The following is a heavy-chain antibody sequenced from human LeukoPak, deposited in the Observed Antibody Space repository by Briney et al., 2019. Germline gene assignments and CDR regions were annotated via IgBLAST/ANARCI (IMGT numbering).Heavy chain of an antibody. CDR1: GGSISSDDYY. D-gene: IGHD3-22*01. J-gene: IGHJ5*02. Sequence: TLSLTCTVSGGSISSDDYYWNWIRQPPGKGLEWIGYIYYSGSTYSNPSLKSRVTISVDTSKNQFSLKLSSVTAADTAVYYCARVARWYYGSSDYLNWFDPWGQGTLVTVSS. CDR3: ARVARWYYGSSDYLNWFDP. CDR2: IYYSGST. V-gene: IGHV4-30-4*08.